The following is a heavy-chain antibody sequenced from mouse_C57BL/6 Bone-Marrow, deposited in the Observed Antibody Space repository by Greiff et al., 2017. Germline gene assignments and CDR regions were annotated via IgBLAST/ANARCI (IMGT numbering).Heavy chain of an antibody. CDR2: ISNGGGST. CDR1: GFTFSDYY. V-gene: IGHV5-12*01. CDR3: ARHEGYYGIPFAY. Sequence: EVMLVESGGGLVQPGGSLKLSCAASGFTFSDYYMYWVRQTPEKRLEWVAYISNGGGSTYYPDTVKGRFTISRDNAKNTLYLQMSRLKSEDTAMYYCARHEGYYGIPFAYWGQGTLVTVSA. J-gene: IGHJ3*01. D-gene: IGHD2-1*01.